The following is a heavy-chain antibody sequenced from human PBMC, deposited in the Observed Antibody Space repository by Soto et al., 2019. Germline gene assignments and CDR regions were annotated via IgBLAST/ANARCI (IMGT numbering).Heavy chain of an antibody. D-gene: IGHD4-17*01. CDR1: GGTFSSYA. J-gene: IGHJ4*02. V-gene: IGHV1-69*01. Sequence: QVQLVQSWAEVKKPGSSVKVSCKASGGTFSSYAISWVRQAPGQGLEWIVGIIPIFGTANYAQKFQGRVTITADESTSTAYVELSSLRSEDTAVYYCARVRDYGGKCLVGYFDYWGQGTLVPVFS. CDR3: ARVRDYGGKCLVGYFDY. CDR2: IIPIFGTA.